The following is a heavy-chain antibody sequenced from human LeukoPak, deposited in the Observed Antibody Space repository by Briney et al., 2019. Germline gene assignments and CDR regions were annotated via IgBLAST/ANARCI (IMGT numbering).Heavy chain of an antibody. J-gene: IGHJ4*02. Sequence: SETLSLTCTVSGGSICSSSYYWGWIRQPPGKGLEWIGSIYYSGSTYYNPSLKSRVTISVDTSKNQFSLKLSSVTAADTAVYYCARDLPTYETGRGGLDYWGQGTLVTVSS. CDR3: ARDLPTYETGRGGLDY. CDR2: IYYSGST. D-gene: IGHD1-14*01. V-gene: IGHV4-39*07. CDR1: GGSICSSSYY.